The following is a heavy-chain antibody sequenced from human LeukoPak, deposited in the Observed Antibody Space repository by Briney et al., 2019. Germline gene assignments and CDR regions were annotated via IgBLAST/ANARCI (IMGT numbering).Heavy chain of an antibody. D-gene: IGHD3-22*01. V-gene: IGHV3-33*01. CDR2: IWYDGSNK. J-gene: IGHJ6*02. CDR3: ARSHYYNSSGYFFYYYGMDV. Sequence: GGSLRLSCAASGFTFSSYGMHWVRQAPGKGLEWVAVIWYDGSNKYYADSVKGRFTISRDNSKNTLYLQMNSLRAEDTAVYYCARSHYYNSSGYFFYYYGMDVWGQGTTVTVSS. CDR1: GFTFSSYG.